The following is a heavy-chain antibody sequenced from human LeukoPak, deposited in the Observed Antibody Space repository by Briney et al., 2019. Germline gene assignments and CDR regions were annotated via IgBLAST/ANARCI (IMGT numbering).Heavy chain of an antibody. CDR1: GFTFTTYS. V-gene: IGHV3-48*01. J-gene: IGHJ4*02. CDR2: IRSSTSTI. Sequence: PGGSLRLSCSASGFTFTTYSMNWVRQAPGKGLEWVSYIRSSTSTISYADSVKGRFTISRDNAKNSLYLQMNSLRAEDTAVYYCARDPYYYGSGSYYISRISGGIDYWGQGTLVTVSS. D-gene: IGHD3-10*01. CDR3: ARDPYYYGSGSYYISRISGGIDY.